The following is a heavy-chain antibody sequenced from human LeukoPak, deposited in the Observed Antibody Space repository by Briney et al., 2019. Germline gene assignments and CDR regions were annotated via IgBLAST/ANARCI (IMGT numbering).Heavy chain of an antibody. Sequence: ASVKVSCKASGYTFTSYGISWVRQAPGQGLEWMGWISAYNGNTNYAQKLQGRVTMTTDTSTSTAYMELRSLRSDDTAVYYRARDRGPAAMLGYNHLDYWGQGTLVTVSS. CDR1: GYTFTSYG. CDR2: ISAYNGNT. D-gene: IGHD2-2*01. J-gene: IGHJ4*02. V-gene: IGHV1-18*01. CDR3: ARDRGPAAMLGYNHLDY.